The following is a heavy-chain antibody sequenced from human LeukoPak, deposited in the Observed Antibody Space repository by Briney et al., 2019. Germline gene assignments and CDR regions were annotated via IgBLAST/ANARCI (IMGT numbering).Heavy chain of an antibody. CDR1: GFTFSMYA. CDR3: VTYGMDV. Sequence: TGGSLRLSCAASGFTFSMYAMHWVRQAPGKGLEYVSAIRSGGGSTYYANSVKGRFTISRDNSKNTLYLQMGSLRAEDMAVYYCVTYGMDVWGQGTTVTVS. CDR2: IRSGGGST. V-gene: IGHV3-64*01. J-gene: IGHJ6*02.